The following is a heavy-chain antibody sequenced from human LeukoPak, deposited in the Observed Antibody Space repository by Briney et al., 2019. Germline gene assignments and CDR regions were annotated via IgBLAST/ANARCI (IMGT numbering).Heavy chain of an antibody. CDR3: ARALGYCTNGVCYRGWRGGILDY. CDR2: IYYSGST. V-gene: IGHV4-59*12. D-gene: IGHD2-8*01. J-gene: IGHJ4*02. Sequence: SETLSLTCTVSGGSISSYYWSWIRQPPGKGLEWIGYIYYSGSTNYNPSLKSRVTISVDTPKNQFSLKLSSVTAADTAVYYCARALGYCTNGVCYRGWRGGILDYWGQGTLVTVSS. CDR1: GGSISSYY.